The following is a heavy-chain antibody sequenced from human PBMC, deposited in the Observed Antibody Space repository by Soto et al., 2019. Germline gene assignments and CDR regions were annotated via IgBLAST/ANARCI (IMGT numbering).Heavy chain of an antibody. CDR3: ARAIAAAYYYYYGMDV. D-gene: IGHD6-13*01. CDR2: INHSGST. V-gene: IGHV4-34*01. CDR1: GGSFSGYY. J-gene: IGHJ6*02. Sequence: SETLSLTCAVYGGSFSGYYWSWIRQPPGKGLEWSGEINHSGSTNYNPSLKSRVTISVDTSKNQFSLKLSSVTAADTAVYYCARAIAAAYYYYYGMDVWGQGTTVT.